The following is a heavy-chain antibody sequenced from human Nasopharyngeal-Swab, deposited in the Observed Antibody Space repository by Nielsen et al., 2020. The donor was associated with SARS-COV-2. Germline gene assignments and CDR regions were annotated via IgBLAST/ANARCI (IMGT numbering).Heavy chain of an antibody. Sequence: WGSLRLSCIASGFTFNIYAMAWIRRTPGRGLQWVAGISASGGSKYYTDSVKGRFAVSRDKTRNTLYLQMHSLRVEDTALYYCAKDDVVRGDAFDIWGQGTMVTVSS. CDR3: AKDDVVRGDAFDI. D-gene: IGHD3-10*01. CDR2: ISASGGSK. J-gene: IGHJ3*02. V-gene: IGHV3-23*01. CDR1: GFTFNIYA.